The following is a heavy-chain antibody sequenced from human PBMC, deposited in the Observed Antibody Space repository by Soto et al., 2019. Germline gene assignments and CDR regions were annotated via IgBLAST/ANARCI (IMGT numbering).Heavy chain of an antibody. D-gene: IGHD1-20*01. Sequence: QVQLVESGGGVVQPGRSLRLSCAASGFTFSSYGMHWVRQAPGKGLEWVAVIWYDGSNKYYADSVKGRFTISRHNSKNSLYLQMNRLRAEDTAVYDCARDGPTRITGYYYYGMDFWGQGTTVTVSS. V-gene: IGHV3-33*01. CDR2: IWYDGSNK. CDR3: ARDGPTRITGYYYYGMDF. CDR1: GFTFSSYG. J-gene: IGHJ6*02.